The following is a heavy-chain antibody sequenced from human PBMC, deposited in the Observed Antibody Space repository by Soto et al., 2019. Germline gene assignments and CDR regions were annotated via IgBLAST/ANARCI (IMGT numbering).Heavy chain of an antibody. Sequence: QVQLQESGPGLVKPSQTLSLTCTVSGASISSGAYYWSWIRQQPGKGLEWVGYIYYTGNSYYNPSLKCRISMSIDTYNNQFSLRLSSVTAADTAVYYCAAGSGTHYSVATGFDFWGLGTLVTVSP. J-gene: IGHJ4*02. CDR1: GASISSGAYY. V-gene: IGHV4-31*03. D-gene: IGHD3-10*01. CDR2: IYYTGNS. CDR3: AAGSGTHYSVATGFDF.